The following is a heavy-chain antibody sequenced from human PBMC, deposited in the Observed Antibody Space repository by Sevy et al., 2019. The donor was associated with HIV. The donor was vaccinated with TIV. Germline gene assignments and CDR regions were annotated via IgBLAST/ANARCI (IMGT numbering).Heavy chain of an antibody. CDR2: FYTSGGT. J-gene: IGHJ4*02. CDR3: ARESGDCSSTSCYEGVFDY. D-gene: IGHD2-2*01. CDR1: GGSISSGNYY. V-gene: IGHV4-61*02. Sequence: SETLSLTCTVSGGSISSGNYYWSWIRQPAGKGLEWIGRFYTSGGTNYNPSLKSRVTISVDTSKNQFSLKLSSVTAAETAVYYCARESGDCSSTSCYEGVFDYWGQGTLVTVSS.